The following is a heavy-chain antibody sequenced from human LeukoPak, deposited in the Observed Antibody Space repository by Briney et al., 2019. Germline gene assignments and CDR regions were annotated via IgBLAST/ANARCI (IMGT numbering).Heavy chain of an antibody. CDR3: ARQDWTFDY. CDR1: GFSISSGYH. D-gene: IGHD3/OR15-3a*01. CDR2: IYRSGST. J-gene: IGHJ4*02. Sequence: SETLSLTCAVSGFSISSGYHCGWIRQPPGKGLEWIVSIYRSGSTYYNPSLKSRVTISVDTSKNQFSLELSSVTAADTAVYYCARQDWTFDYWGQGTLVTVSS. V-gene: IGHV4-38-2*01.